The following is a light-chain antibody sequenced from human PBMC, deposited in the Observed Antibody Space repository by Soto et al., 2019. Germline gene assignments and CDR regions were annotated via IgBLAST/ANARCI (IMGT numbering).Light chain of an antibody. V-gene: IGKV1-5*01. CDR1: QSMNDW. CDR3: LQYNAFSQT. J-gene: IGKJ1*01. CDR2: DAS. Sequence: DIQMTQSPSTLSASVGDRVTITCRASQSMNDWLAWYQQKPGKAPKVLVYDASSLQSGVPSRFSGSGSGTEFTLTIDGLQPDDVATYYCLQYNAFSQTFGQGTKVEL.